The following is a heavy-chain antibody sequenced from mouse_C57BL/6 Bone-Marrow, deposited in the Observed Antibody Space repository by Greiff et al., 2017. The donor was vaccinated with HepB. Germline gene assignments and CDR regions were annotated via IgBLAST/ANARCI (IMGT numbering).Heavy chain of an antibody. Sequence: EVKLVESGPVLVKPGPSVKISCKASGFTFTDYYMHWVKQSHGKSLEWIGLVYPYNGGTSYNQKFKGKATLTVDTSSSTAYMELNSLTSEDSAVYYCASGSYYGSSYDWFAYWGQGTLVTVSA. CDR1: GFTFTDYY. D-gene: IGHD1-1*01. CDR2: VYPYNGGT. CDR3: ASGSYYGSSYDWFAY. J-gene: IGHJ3*01. V-gene: IGHV1-36*01.